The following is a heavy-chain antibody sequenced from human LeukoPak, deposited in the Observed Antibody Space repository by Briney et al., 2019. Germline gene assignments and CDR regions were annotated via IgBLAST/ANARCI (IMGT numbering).Heavy chain of an antibody. J-gene: IGHJ4*02. Sequence: PGGSLRLSCAASGFTFSSYGMPWVRQAPGKGLEWVAVIWYDGSNKYYADSVKGRFTISRDNSKNTLYLQMNSLRAEDTAVYYCARAAAGPAFDYWGQGTLVTVSS. CDR3: ARAAAGPAFDY. CDR1: GFTFSSYG. D-gene: IGHD6-13*01. CDR2: IWYDGSNK. V-gene: IGHV3-33*08.